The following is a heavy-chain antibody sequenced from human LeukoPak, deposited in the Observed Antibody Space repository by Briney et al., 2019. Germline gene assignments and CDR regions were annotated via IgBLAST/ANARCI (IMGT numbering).Heavy chain of an antibody. J-gene: IGHJ3*02. Sequence: GGSLRLSCAASGFTFSSYEMNWVRQAPGKGLEWVSYISSSGSTIYYADSVKGRFTISRDNAKNSLYLQMNSLRAEDTAVYYCARDRDSSDLGAFDIWGQGTMVTVSS. CDR1: GFTFSSYE. CDR2: ISSSGSTI. CDR3: ARDRDSSDLGAFDI. D-gene: IGHD3-22*01. V-gene: IGHV3-48*03.